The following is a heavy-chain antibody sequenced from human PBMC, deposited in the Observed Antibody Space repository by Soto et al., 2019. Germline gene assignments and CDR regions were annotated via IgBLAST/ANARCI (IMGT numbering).Heavy chain of an antibody. J-gene: IGHJ5*02. Sequence: GESLKISCKGSGYSFTTYWISWVRQMPGKGLEWMGRIDPSDSYTNYSPSFQGHVTISADKSISTAYLQWSSLKASDTAMYYWARFDIGALDPWGQGTLVTVSS. V-gene: IGHV5-10-1*01. CDR1: GYSFTTYW. CDR3: ARFDIGALDP. D-gene: IGHD2-15*01. CDR2: IDPSDSYT.